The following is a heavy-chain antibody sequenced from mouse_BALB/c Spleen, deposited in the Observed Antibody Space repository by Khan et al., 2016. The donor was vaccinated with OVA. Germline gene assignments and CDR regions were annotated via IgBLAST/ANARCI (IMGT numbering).Heavy chain of an antibody. CDR2: ISYSGTT. J-gene: IGHJ4*01. CDR3: ARGNYYGYAMDY. CDR1: GYSITSNYA. V-gene: IGHV3-2*02. D-gene: IGHD1-1*01. Sequence: EVQLQESGPGLVKPSQSLSLTCTVTGYSITSNYAWNWIRQFPGNKLEWMGYISYSGTTSYNPSLKSRISITRATSKNQIFLQLNSVTTEDTATYYCARGNYYGYAMDYWGQGTSVTVSS.